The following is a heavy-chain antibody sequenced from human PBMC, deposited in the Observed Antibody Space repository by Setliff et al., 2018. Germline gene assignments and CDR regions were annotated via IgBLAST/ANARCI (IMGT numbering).Heavy chain of an antibody. D-gene: IGHD1-26*01. J-gene: IGHJ4*02. CDR3: ATSWGATPFDY. CDR1: GFSFTTFG. V-gene: IGHV1-18*01. Sequence: ASVKVSCKTSGFSFTTFGFSWVRQAPGQGLEWMGWISTSNGNTNYAQKLQGRVTMTTDTSTSTAYMELRSLRSDDTAVYYCATSWGATPFDYWGQGTLVTVSS. CDR2: ISTSNGNT.